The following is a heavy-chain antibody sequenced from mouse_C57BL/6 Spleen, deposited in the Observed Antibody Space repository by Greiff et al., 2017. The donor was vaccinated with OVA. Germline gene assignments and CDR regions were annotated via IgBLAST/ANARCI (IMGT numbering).Heavy chain of an antibody. CDR1: GFSLTSYG. Sequence: VQRVESGPGLVQPSQSLSITCTVSGFSLTSYGVHWVRQPPGKGLEWLGVIWSGGSTDYNAAFISRLSISKDNSKSQVFFKMNSLQADDTAIYYCANTVVEGDAMDYWGQGTSVTVSS. CDR3: ANTVVEGDAMDY. V-gene: IGHV2-4*01. D-gene: IGHD1-1*01. J-gene: IGHJ4*01. CDR2: IWSGGST.